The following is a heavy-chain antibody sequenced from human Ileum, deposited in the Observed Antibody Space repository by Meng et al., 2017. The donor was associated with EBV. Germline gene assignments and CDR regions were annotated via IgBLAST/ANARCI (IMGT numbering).Heavy chain of an antibody. D-gene: IGHD4-17*01. CDR1: GGSISSSNW. J-gene: IGHJ4*02. V-gene: IGHV4-4*02. CDR3: ARVREDGDPATLPYFDY. Sequence: VQRRESGPGLEQPAGTLVLTCAGSGGSISSSNWWSWVRQAPGKGLEWIGEIHHTESTNYNPSLKSRVTISVDTSKNQFSLKLSSVTAADTAVYYCARVREDGDPATLPYFDYWGQGTLVTVSS. CDR2: IHHTEST.